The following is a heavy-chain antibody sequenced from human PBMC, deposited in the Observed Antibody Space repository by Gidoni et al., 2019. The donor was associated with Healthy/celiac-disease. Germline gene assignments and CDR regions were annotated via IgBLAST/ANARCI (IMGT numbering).Heavy chain of an antibody. V-gene: IGHV3-33*01. CDR3: AATPLYDWYYYYMDV. CDR1: GCTFSSYG. D-gene: IGHD5-12*01. CDR2: IWYDGSNK. Sequence: QVQLVESGGGVVQPGRSLRLSCAASGCTFSSYGMHWVRQAPGKGLEWVAVIWYDGSNKYYADSVKGRFTISRDNSKNTLYLQMNSLRAEDTAVYYCAATPLYDWYYYYMDVWGKGTTVTVSS. J-gene: IGHJ6*03.